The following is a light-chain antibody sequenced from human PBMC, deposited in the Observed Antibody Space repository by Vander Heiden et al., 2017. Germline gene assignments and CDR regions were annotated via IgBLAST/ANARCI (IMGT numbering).Light chain of an antibody. Sequence: DVVMTQSPLSLPVTLGQAATIPCRSSQRLVNSDGNTYLSWFQQRPGQSPRRLIYRVSNRDSGVPDRISGSGSGTDFTLKISRVEAEDVGVYFCMQGSHWPLTFGGGTRVEIK. CDR3: MQGSHWPLT. CDR1: QRLVNSDGNTY. V-gene: IGKV2-30*01. CDR2: RVS. J-gene: IGKJ4*01.